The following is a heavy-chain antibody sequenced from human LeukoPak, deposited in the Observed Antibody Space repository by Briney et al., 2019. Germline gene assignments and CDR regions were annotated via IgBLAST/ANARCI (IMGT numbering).Heavy chain of an antibody. D-gene: IGHD5-24*01. J-gene: IGHJ3*02. CDR3: AREAGYKKDAFDI. CDR2: ISSSGSTI. V-gene: IGHV3-48*03. Sequence: GGSLRLSCAAPGFTFSSYEMNWVRQAPGKGLEWASYISSSGSTIYYADFVNGRFTISRDNAKNSLYLQMNSLRAEDTAVYYCAREAGYKKDAFDIWGQRTMVTVSS. CDR1: GFTFSSYE.